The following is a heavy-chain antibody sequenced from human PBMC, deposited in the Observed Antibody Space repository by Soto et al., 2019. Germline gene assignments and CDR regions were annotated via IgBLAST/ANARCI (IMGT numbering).Heavy chain of an antibody. V-gene: IGHV3-23*01. J-gene: IGHJ6*02. Sequence: GGSLRLSCAASGFTFSSYAMSWVRQAPGKGLEWVSAISYFGGSTFYADSVKGRFTISRDNSKNTLYLQMNSLRAEDTAVYYCAKGPYYYYGMDVWGQGTTVTVSS. CDR1: GFTFSSYA. CDR3: AKGPYYYYGMDV. CDR2: ISYFGGST.